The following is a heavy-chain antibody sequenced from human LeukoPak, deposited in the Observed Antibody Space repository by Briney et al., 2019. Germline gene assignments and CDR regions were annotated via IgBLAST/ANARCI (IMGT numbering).Heavy chain of an antibody. J-gene: IGHJ5*02. Sequence: SETLSLTCTVSGGSISSYYWSWIRQPPGKGLEWIGYIYYSGSTNYNPSLKSRATISVDTSKNQFSLKLSSVTAADTAVYYCARVSGFWSGYPNWFDPWGQGTLVTVSS. D-gene: IGHD3-3*01. CDR3: ARVSGFWSGYPNWFDP. CDR2: IYYSGST. V-gene: IGHV4-59*01. CDR1: GGSISSYY.